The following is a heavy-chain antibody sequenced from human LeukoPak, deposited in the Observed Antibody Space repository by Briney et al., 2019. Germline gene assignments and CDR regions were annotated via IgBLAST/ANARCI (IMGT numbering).Heavy chain of an antibody. J-gene: IGHJ4*02. CDR3: AGGYSGSYYDQYYFDY. Sequence: SETLSLTCTVSGGSISSYYWSWIRQPPGKGLEWIGYIYYSGSTNYNPSLKSRVTISVDTSKNQLSLKLSSVTAADTAVYYCAGGYSGSYYDQYYFDYWGQGTLVTVSS. D-gene: IGHD1-26*01. V-gene: IGHV4-59*01. CDR1: GGSISSYY. CDR2: IYYSGST.